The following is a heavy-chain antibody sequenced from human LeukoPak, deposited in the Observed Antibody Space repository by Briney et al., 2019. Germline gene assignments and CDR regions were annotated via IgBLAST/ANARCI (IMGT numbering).Heavy chain of an antibody. D-gene: IGHD5/OR15-5a*01. Sequence: GGSLRPSCAASGFTFSSYAMHWVRQAPGKGLEWVAVISYDGSNKYYADSVKGRFTISRDNSKNTLYLQMNSLRAEDTAVYYCARVSGYSVDYWGQGTLVTVSS. CDR2: ISYDGSNK. CDR1: GFTFSSYA. V-gene: IGHV3-30-3*01. J-gene: IGHJ4*02. CDR3: ARVSGYSVDY.